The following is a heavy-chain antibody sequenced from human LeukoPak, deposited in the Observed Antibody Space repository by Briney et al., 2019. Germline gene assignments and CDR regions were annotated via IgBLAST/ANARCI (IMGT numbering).Heavy chain of an antibody. V-gene: IGHV3-23*01. CDR3: AKGLRNFDS. Sequence: GGSLRLSCAASGFTFTSYGMTWVRQAPGKGLEWVSATGMNGVATYYADSVKGRFTISRDNSQNTLYLQMSSLRAEDTALYYCAKGLRNFDSWGQGTLVTVSS. CDR1: GFTFTSYG. D-gene: IGHD3-16*01. CDR2: TGMNGVAT. J-gene: IGHJ4*02.